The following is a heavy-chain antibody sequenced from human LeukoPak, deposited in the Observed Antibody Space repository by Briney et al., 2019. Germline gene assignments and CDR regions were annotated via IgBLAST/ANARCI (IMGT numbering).Heavy chain of an antibody. Sequence: SETLSLTCTVSGDSMSSYYWNFIRQPAGKGLEWIGRINTSWTTYYNPYLKRRITMSVDPSRNQYAQRLASVTAADTAVYYCARGDYYDGGGRNWFDPWGQGTLVTVCS. J-gene: IGHJ5*02. CDR3: ARGDYYDGGGRNWFDP. D-gene: IGHD3-16*01. CDR2: INTSWTT. V-gene: IGHV4-4*07. CDR1: GDSMSSYY.